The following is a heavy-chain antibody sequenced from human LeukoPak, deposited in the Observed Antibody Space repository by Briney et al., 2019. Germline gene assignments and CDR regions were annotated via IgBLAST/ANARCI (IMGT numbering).Heavy chain of an antibody. CDR3: ARALGDYCSSTSCHYFDY. D-gene: IGHD2-2*01. CDR1: GFTFSTYW. V-gene: IGHV3-7*05. Sequence: PGGSLRLSCAASGFTFSTYWMNWVRQAPGKGLEWVAIIKQDGSEEFYVDSVKGRFIISRDNAKNSLYLQMNSLRVEDTAVYYCARALGDYCSSTSCHYFDYWGQGTLVTVSS. J-gene: IGHJ4*02. CDR2: IKQDGSEE.